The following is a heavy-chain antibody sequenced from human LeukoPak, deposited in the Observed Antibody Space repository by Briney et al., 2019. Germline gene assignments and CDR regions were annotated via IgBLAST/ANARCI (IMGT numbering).Heavy chain of an antibody. CDR1: GFTFDDYG. V-gene: IGHV3-20*04. CDR2: INWNGGST. J-gene: IGHJ4*02. CDR3: ARRGYSGYADPFDY. D-gene: IGHD5-12*01. Sequence: GGSLRLSCAASGFTFDDYGMSWVRQAPGKGLEWVSGINWNGGSTGYADSVEGRFTISRDNAKNSLYLQMNSLRAEDTALYYCARRGYSGYADPFDYWRQGTLVTVSS.